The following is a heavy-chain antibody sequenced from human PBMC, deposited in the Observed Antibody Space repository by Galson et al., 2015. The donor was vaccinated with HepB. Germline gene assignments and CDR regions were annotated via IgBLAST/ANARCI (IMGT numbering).Heavy chain of an antibody. CDR2: IYYSGDI. CDR1: GASLSSSGHY. J-gene: IGHJ4*02. V-gene: IGHV4-39*01. CDR3: AGMLRGVIDFDY. D-gene: IGHD3-10*01. Sequence: SETLSLTCTVSGASLSSSGHYWVWIRQPPGKGLEWIGSIYYSGDIYSSSSLKSRVTMSVDTSKSQFSVKLTSVTAADTAVYYCAGMLRGVIDFDYWGQGTLVTVSS.